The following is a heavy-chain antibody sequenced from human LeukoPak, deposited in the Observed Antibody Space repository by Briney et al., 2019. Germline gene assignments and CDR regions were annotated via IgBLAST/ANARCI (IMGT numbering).Heavy chain of an antibody. J-gene: IGHJ4*02. V-gene: IGHV3-30*04. D-gene: IGHD4-17*01. CDR3: AREGDGDYYFDY. CDR2: ISYDGSNK. Sequence: GRSLRLSCAASGFTFSSYAMHWVRQAPGKGLEWVAVISYDGSNKYYADSVKGRFTISRDNSKNTLYLQMNSLRAEDTAVYYCAREGDGDYYFDYWGQGTLVTVSS. CDR1: GFTFSSYA.